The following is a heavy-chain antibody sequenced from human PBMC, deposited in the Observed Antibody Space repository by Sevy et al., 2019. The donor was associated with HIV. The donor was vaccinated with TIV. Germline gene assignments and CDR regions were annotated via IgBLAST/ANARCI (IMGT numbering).Heavy chain of an antibody. Sequence: GGSLRLSCIGSGFSFSYYGIHWVRQAPGKGLDWVALISHDGINEYYADSVKGRFTISRDNSKNTVYLEMNSLRNEDTAIYFCANAYSGSYSXSYLYALDVWGQGTTVTVSS. CDR1: GFSFSYYG. J-gene: IGHJ6*02. CDR3: ANAYSGSYSXSYLYALDV. CDR2: ISHDGINE. V-gene: IGHV3-30*18. D-gene: IGHD1-26*01.